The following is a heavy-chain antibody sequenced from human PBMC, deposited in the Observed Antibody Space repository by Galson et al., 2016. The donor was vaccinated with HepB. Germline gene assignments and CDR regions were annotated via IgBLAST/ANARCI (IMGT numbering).Heavy chain of an antibody. D-gene: IGHD3-10*01. J-gene: IGHJ3*02. CDR2: IYDTGST. V-gene: IGHV4-59*01. CDR3: AILLSKWDGAFDI. CDR1: GGSISGYY. Sequence: SETLSLTCTVSGGSISGYYWSWIRQPPGKGLEWIGYIYDTGSTNYNPSLKSRVTMSVDTSKNQFSLNLSSVTAADTAVYYCAILLSKWDGAFDIWGQGTMVTVSS.